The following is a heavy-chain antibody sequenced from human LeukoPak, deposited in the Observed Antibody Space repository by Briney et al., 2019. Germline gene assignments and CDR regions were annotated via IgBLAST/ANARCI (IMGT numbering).Heavy chain of an antibody. D-gene: IGHD3-22*01. CDR2: IISIFGIA. V-gene: IGHV1-69*04. J-gene: IGHJ5*02. CDR3: ARLDYYDSSGYGKGFDP. Sequence: SVKVTCKASGGTFSSYAISWVRQAPGQGLEWMGRIISIFGIANYAQKFQGRVTITPDKSTSTAYMELSSLRSEDTAVYYCARLDYYDSSGYGKGFDPWGQGTLVTVSS. CDR1: GGTFSSYA.